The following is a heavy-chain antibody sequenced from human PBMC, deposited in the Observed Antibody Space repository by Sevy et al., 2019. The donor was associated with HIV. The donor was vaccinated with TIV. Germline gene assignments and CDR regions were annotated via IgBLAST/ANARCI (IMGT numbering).Heavy chain of an antibody. J-gene: IGHJ6*03. CDR3: AKVEAAAGWGFYYYYYMDV. D-gene: IGHD6-13*01. V-gene: IGHV3-33*06. Sequence: GGSLRPSCAASGFTFSSYGMHWVRQAPGKGLEWVAVIWYDGSNKYYADSVKGRFTISRDNSKNTLYLQMNSLRAEDTAVNYCAKVEAAAGWGFYYYYYMDVWGKGTTVTVSS. CDR1: GFTFSSYG. CDR2: IWYDGSNK.